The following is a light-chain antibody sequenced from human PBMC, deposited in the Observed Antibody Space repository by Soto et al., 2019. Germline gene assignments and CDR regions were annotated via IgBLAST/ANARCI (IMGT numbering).Light chain of an antibody. CDR2: DAS. V-gene: IGKV3-15*01. CDR1: QSVRSN. J-gene: IGKJ4*01. Sequence: EIVMTQSPATLSVSPGERATRSCRASQSVRSNLAWYQQKPGQAPRLLIYDASTRATDIPARFSGSGSGTDFTLTISSLLSEDFAVYYCHQYYKWPLTFGGGTKVDIK. CDR3: HQYYKWPLT.